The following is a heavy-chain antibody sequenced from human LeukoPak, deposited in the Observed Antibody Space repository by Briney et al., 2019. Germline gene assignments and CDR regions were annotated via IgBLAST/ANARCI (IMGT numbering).Heavy chain of an antibody. J-gene: IGHJ4*02. CDR2: INHSGST. D-gene: IGHD5-24*01. Sequence: SETLSLTCAVYGGSFSGYYWSWIRQPPGKGLEWIGEINHSGSTNYNPSLKSRVTISVDTSKNQFSLKLSSVTAADTAVYYCARDVEMATTNQGFDYWGQGTLVTVSS. V-gene: IGHV4-34*01. CDR3: ARDVEMATTNQGFDY. CDR1: GGSFSGYY.